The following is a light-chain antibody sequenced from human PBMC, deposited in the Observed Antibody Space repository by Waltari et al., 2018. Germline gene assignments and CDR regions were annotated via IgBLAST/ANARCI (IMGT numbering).Light chain of an antibody. Sequence: QSALTQPASVSGSPGQSITISCTGASSDIGSYNLVSWYQQHPGKAPKLMVYDVFYRPSGVSHRCAGSKAGNTASLTLSGRQTEDEADYYCCSYAGRYTSVFGGGTKVTVL. CDR2: DVF. CDR1: SSDIGSYNL. CDR3: CSYAGRYTSV. V-gene: IGLV2-23*02. J-gene: IGLJ2*01.